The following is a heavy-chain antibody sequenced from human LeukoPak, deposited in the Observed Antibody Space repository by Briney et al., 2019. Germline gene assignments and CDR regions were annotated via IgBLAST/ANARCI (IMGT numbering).Heavy chain of an antibody. D-gene: IGHD6-13*01. V-gene: IGHV4-39*07. J-gene: IGHJ5*02. CDR3: ARDFVEIAAAANWFDP. CDR2: IYYSGST. Sequence: PSETLSLTCTVSGGSISSSSYYWGWIRQPPGKGLEWIGSIYYSGSTYYNPSLKSRVTISVDTSKDQFSLKLSSVTAADTAVYYCARDFVEIAAAANWFDPWGQGTLVTVSS. CDR1: GGSISSSSYY.